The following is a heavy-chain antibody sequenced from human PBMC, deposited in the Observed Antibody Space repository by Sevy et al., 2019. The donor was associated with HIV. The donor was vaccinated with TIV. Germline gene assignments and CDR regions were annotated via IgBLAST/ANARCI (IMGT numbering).Heavy chain of an antibody. CDR3: ARVGPGYPFDY. CDR2: IYLGVNT. Sequence: SETLSLTCAVSGYSMSSGYYWGWIRQSPGKGLEWLGNIYLGVNTYYNASLASRVTISVDKSKNQFSLKLSSVTAADTAVYYCARVGPGYPFDYWGQRTLVTVSS. J-gene: IGHJ4*02. D-gene: IGHD3-9*01. CDR1: GYSMSSGYY. V-gene: IGHV4-38-2*01.